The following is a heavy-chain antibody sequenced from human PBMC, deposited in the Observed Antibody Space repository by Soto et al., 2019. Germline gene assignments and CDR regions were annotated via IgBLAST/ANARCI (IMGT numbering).Heavy chain of an antibody. CDR2: ISGSGIST. J-gene: IGHJ6*02. CDR3: VKPPVITASYYYYDMDV. V-gene: IGHV3-23*01. D-gene: IGHD4-4*01. CDR1: GFTFSTYP. Sequence: PGGSLRLSCAASGFTFSTYPMSWVGQAPGKGLEWVSGISGSGISTYYTDSVKGRFTISRDNSKNTVFLQMNSLRDEDTAVYYCVKPPVITASYYYYDMDVWGQGTTVTVSS.